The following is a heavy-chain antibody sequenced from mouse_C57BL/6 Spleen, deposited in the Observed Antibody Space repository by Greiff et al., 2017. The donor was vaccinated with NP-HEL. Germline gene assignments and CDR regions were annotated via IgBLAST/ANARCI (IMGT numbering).Heavy chain of an antibody. CDR1: GYTFTDYT. J-gene: IGHJ2*01. V-gene: IGHV1-78*01. Sequence: QVQLQRSDAELVKPGASVKISCKVSGYTFTDYTIHWMKQRPEQGLEWIGYIYPRDGSTKYNEKFKGKATLTADKSSSTAYMQLNSLTSEDSAVYFCTRSPYYYSSSYFDDWGKGTTLTVSS. D-gene: IGHD1-1*01. CDR3: TRSPYYYSSSYFDD. CDR2: IYPRDGST.